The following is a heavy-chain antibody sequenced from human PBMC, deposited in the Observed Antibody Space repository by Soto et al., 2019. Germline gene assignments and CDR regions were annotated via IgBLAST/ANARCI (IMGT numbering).Heavy chain of an antibody. D-gene: IGHD2-21*02. CDR2: IYYSGST. J-gene: IGHJ4*02. CDR1: GGSISTGGYY. Sequence: QVQLQESGPGLVKPSQTLSLTCTVSGGSISTGGYYWTWIRQHPGKGLEWIGYIYYSGSTYYNPSLTSRVTISVDTLKNQSSLKLSSVTAADTAVYYCARRLSVTLFDNWGQGTLVTVSS. CDR3: ARRLSVTLFDN. V-gene: IGHV4-31*03.